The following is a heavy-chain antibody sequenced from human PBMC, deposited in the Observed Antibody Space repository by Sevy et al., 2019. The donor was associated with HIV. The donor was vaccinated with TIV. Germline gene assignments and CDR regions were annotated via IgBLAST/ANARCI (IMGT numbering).Heavy chain of an antibody. Sequence: SETLSLTCTVSGGSVSSGSYYWSWIRQPPGKGLEWIGCIYYSGSTNYNPSLKSRVTISVDTSKNQFSLKLSSVTAADTAVYYCARETTVTTYDYWGQGTLVTVSS. CDR1: GGSVSSGSYY. D-gene: IGHD4-17*01. CDR3: ARETTVTTYDY. J-gene: IGHJ4*02. V-gene: IGHV4-61*01. CDR2: IYYSGST.